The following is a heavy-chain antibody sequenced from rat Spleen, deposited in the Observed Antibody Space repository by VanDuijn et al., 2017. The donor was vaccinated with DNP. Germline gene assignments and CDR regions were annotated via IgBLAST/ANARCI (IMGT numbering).Heavy chain of an antibody. CDR2: ISNTGDHT. CDR3: ARPASPYYFDY. Sequence: EVQLVESGGGLVQPGRSLKLSCVASGFTFSNYWMYWIRQAPGRGLEWVASISNTGDHTYYSDSVKGRFTISRDNAKSTLYLQMDSLRSEDTATYYCARPASPYYFDYWGQGVMVTVSS. V-gene: IGHV5-31*01. D-gene: IGHD3-8*01. CDR1: GFTFSNYW. J-gene: IGHJ2*01.